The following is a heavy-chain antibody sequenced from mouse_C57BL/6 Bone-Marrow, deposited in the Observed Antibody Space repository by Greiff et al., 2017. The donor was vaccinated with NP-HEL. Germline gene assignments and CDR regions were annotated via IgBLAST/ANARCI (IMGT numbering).Heavy chain of an antibody. CDR2: IDPENGDT. J-gene: IGHJ1*03. CDR1: GFNIKDDY. Sequence: VQLQQSGAELVRPGASVKLSCTASGFNIKDDYMHWVKQRPEQGLEWIGWIDPENGDTEYASKFQGKATITADTSSNTAYLQLSSLTSEDTAVYYCTFYYGSSSGYFDVWGTGTTVTVSS. CDR3: TFYYGSSSGYFDV. V-gene: IGHV14-4*01. D-gene: IGHD1-1*01.